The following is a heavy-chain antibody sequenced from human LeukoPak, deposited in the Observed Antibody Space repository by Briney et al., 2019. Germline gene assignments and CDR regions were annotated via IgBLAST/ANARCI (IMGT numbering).Heavy chain of an antibody. CDR1: GGSISSYY. CDR3: ARHDKDDYVWGSYRYTSFFDY. V-gene: IGHV4-39*01. Sequence: SETLSLTCTVSGGSISSYYWGWIRQPPGKGLEWIGSIYYSGSTYYNPSLKSRVTISVDTSKNQFSLKLSSVTAADTAVYYCARHDKDDYVWGSYRYTSFFDYWGQGTLVTVSS. J-gene: IGHJ4*02. CDR2: IYYSGST. D-gene: IGHD3-16*02.